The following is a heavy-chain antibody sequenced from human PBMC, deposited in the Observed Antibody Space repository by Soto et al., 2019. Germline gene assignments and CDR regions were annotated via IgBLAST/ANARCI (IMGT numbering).Heavy chain of an antibody. D-gene: IGHD2-8*02. V-gene: IGHV1-8*01. CDR1: GHSFNKYD. CDR3: SDTGGP. J-gene: IGHJ5*02. CDR2: VNPNSGET. Sequence: ASMKVSCKACGHSFNKYDINWVRQAPGQGLEWMGWVNPNSGETGFAQKFQGRITMTRNTSINTVYMELRSLRSDDTTVYYCSDTGGPWGQGXLVTVSS.